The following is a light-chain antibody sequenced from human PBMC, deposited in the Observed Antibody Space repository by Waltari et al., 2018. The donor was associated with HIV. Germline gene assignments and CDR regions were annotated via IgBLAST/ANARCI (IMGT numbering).Light chain of an antibody. Sequence: DIVLTQSPEPLSVSLGERAAIHCKSEESVLSPSNNVTNFAWYQQRPGQPPTLLFSKASSRSSGVPARFTASGSRTELTVTSDDLKADDVAVYFCQQYYSTPTFG. CDR3: QQYYSTPT. J-gene: IGKJ3*01. V-gene: IGKV4-1*01. CDR2: KAS. CDR1: ESVLSPSNNVTN.